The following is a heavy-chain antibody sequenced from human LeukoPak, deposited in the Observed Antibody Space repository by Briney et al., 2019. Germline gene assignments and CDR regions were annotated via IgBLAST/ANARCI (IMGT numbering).Heavy chain of an antibody. V-gene: IGHV3-30-3*01. CDR2: ISYDGNNK. CDR3: ARGYYDSSGFITLTMDYYYGMDV. J-gene: IGHJ6*02. D-gene: IGHD3-22*01. CDR1: GFTFSSYA. Sequence: PGGSLRLSCAASGFTFSSYAMHWVRQAPGKGLEWVAVISYDGNNKYYADSVKGRFTISRDNSKNTLYLQMNSLRAEDTAVYYCARGYYDSSGFITLTMDYYYGMDVWGQGTTVTVSS.